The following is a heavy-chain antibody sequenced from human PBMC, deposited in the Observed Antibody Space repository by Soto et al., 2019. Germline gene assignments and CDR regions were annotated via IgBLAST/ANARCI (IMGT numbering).Heavy chain of an antibody. D-gene: IGHD6-13*01. J-gene: IGHJ4*02. V-gene: IGHV3-23*01. Sequence: EVQLLESGGGLVQPGGSLRLSCTASGFTFSSHAMTWVRQAPGKGLEWVSGLSESGGSTYYADSVKGRFTISRDNSMNPLYLQMNTLRAEDTAVYYCAKVSSSWYSGFFDLWGQGTLVTVSS. CDR2: LSESGGST. CDR3: AKVSSSWYSGFFDL. CDR1: GFTFSSHA.